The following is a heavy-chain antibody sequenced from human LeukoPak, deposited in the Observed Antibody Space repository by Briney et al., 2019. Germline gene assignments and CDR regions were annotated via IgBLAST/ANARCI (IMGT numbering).Heavy chain of an antibody. V-gene: IGHV1-69*06. D-gene: IGHD3-10*01. CDR2: IIPIFGTA. CDR3: ARDGDQVRGAEYYYYGMDV. CDR1: GGTFSSYA. J-gene: IGHJ6*04. Sequence: SVKVSCKASGGTFSSYAISWVRQAPGQGLEWMGGIIPIFGTANYAQKFQGRVTVTADKSTSTAYMELSSLRSEDTAVYYCARDGDQVRGAEYYYYGMDVWGKGTTVTVSS.